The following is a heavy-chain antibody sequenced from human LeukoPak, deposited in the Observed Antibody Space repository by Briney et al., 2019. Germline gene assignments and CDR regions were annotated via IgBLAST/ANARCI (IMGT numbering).Heavy chain of an antibody. D-gene: IGHD3-22*01. CDR3: AKTYYYDSSGSDAFDI. J-gene: IGHJ3*02. Sequence: GESLKISCNGSGYSFTSYWIGWVRQMPGKGLEWMGIIYPGDSDTRYSPSFQGQVTISADKSISTAYLQWSSLKASDTAMYYCAKTYYYDSSGSDAFDIWGQGTMVTVSS. CDR2: IYPGDSDT. CDR1: GYSFTSYW. V-gene: IGHV5-51*01.